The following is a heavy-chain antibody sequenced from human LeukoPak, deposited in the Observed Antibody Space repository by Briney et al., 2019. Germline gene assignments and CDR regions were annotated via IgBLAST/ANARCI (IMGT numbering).Heavy chain of an antibody. D-gene: IGHD6-19*01. CDR3: ARDTSIDSSGWYGGGYYFDY. J-gene: IGHJ4*02. V-gene: IGHV3-7*01. CDR2: IRHDESEI. Sequence: GSLRLSCAASGFTFTNYWMSWVRQPPGKGLEWVANIRHDESEIYYVDSVKGRFTISRDNAKDSLYLQMNSLRAEDTAVYYCARDTSIDSSGWYGGGYYFDYWGQGTLVTVSS. CDR1: GFTFTNYW.